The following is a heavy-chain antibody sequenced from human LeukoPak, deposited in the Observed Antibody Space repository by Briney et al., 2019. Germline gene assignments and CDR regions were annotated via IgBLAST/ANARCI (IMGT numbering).Heavy chain of an antibody. V-gene: IGHV3-23*01. CDR1: GFTFSSYA. CDR2: ISGSGGST. Sequence: QPGGSLRLSCAASGFTFSSYAMSWVRQAPGRGLEWVSAISGSGGSTYYADSVKGRFTISRDNSKNTLYLQMNSLRAEDTAVYYCAKDGGSYYTRGRFDYWGQGTLVTVSS. CDR3: AKDGGSYYTRGRFDY. D-gene: IGHD1-26*01. J-gene: IGHJ4*02.